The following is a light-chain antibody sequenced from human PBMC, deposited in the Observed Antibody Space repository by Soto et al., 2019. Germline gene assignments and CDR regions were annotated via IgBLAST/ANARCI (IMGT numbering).Light chain of an antibody. CDR1: QSISRS. J-gene: IGKJ3*01. CDR3: QQSYSTPFT. V-gene: IGKV3-20*01. CDR2: GAS. Sequence: EIVLAQSPGTLSLSPGERATLSCRASQSISRSLAWFQQKPGQAPRLVIYGASSRGTDIPDRFSGSGSGTDFTLTISGLEPEDFATYYCQQSYSTPFTFGPGTKVDIK.